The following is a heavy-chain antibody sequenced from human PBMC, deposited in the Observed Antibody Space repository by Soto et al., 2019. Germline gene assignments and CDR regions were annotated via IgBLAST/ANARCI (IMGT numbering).Heavy chain of an antibody. CDR3: AKSPSDYDFWSGYLQHQHYYYYYGMDV. Sequence: GGSLRLSCAASGFTFSSYAMSWVRQAPGKGLEWVSAISGSGGSTYYADSVKGRFTISRDNSKNTLYLQMNSLRAEDTAVYYCAKSPSDYDFWSGYLQHQHYYYYYGMDVWGQGTTVTVYS. V-gene: IGHV3-23*01. D-gene: IGHD3-3*01. J-gene: IGHJ6*02. CDR2: ISGSGGST. CDR1: GFTFSSYA.